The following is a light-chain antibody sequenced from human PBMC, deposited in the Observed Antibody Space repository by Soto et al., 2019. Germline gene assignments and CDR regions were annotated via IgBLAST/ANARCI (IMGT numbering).Light chain of an antibody. CDR1: QGISSY. V-gene: IGKV1-9*01. CDR3: QQLDSYPST. Sequence: DIQLTQSPSFLSASVGDRVTITCRASQGISSYLAWYQQKPGKAPNRLIYAASTLQSGVPSRFSGSGSGTEFTLTISSLQPEDFANYYCQQLDSYPSTFGQGTRLEIK. CDR2: AAS. J-gene: IGKJ5*01.